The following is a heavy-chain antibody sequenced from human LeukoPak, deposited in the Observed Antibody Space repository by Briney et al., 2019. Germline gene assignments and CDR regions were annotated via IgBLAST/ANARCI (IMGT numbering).Heavy chain of an antibody. D-gene: IGHD6-19*01. Sequence: GASVKVSCKVSGYTLTELSMHWVRQAPGKGLEWMGGFDPEDGETIYAQKFQGRVTMTEDTSTDTAYMELSSLRSEDTAVYYCATDISSSGWFTFDYWGQGTLVTVSS. CDR3: ATDISSSGWFTFDY. CDR1: GYTLTELS. V-gene: IGHV1-24*01. CDR2: FDPEDGET. J-gene: IGHJ4*02.